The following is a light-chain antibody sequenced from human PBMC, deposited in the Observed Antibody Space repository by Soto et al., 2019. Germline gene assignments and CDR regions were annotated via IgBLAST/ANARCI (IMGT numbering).Light chain of an antibody. CDR1: QSISNY. J-gene: IGKJ1*01. CDR3: QQTYSTPRT. V-gene: IGKV1-39*01. Sequence: DIQMTQSPSSLSASVGDRVIITCRASQSISNYLNWYQQKPGKAPKLLISAASSLQGGVPSRFSGSGSGTDFTLTISSLQPEDFATYYCQQTYSTPRTFGQGTKVEIK. CDR2: AAS.